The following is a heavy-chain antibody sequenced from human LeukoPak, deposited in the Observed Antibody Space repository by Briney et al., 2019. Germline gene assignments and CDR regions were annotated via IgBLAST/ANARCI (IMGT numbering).Heavy chain of an antibody. J-gene: IGHJ4*02. CDR3: AKDLVLRYFDWAFDY. CDR2: ISYDGSNK. Sequence: GGSLRLSCAASGFTFSSYGMHWVCQAPGKGLEWVAVISYDGSNKYYADSVKGRFTISRDNSKNTLYLQMNSLRAEDTAVYYCAKDLVLRYFDWAFDYWGQGTLVTVSS. CDR1: GFTFSSYG. D-gene: IGHD3-9*01. V-gene: IGHV3-30*18.